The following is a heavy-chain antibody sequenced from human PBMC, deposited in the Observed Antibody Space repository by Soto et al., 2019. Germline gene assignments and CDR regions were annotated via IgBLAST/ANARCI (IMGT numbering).Heavy chain of an antibody. J-gene: IGHJ4*02. D-gene: IGHD3-9*01. V-gene: IGHV3-23*01. CDR3: AKSPLFDLSSYRYFDY. CDR1: GFTFSLYA. CDR2: ISTSGGST. Sequence: EVQLLESGGGLVQPGGSLRLSCAASGFTFSLYALSWVRQAPGKGLECVSSISTSGGSTSSADSVKGRFTISRDNSKNTLYLQMSSLRAEDTAVYFCAKSPLFDLSSYRYFDYWGQGTLFTVSS.